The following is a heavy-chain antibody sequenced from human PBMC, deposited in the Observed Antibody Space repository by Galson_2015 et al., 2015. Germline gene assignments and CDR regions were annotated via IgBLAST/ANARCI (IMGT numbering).Heavy chain of an antibody. J-gene: IGHJ4*02. V-gene: IGHV3-21*01. Sequence: SLRLSCAASGFTFSSYRISWVRQAPGKGLEWVSSISSSSYIYYADSLRGRFTISRGNAKNSLYLQMNSLRAGDTAIYYCARDPQVVAATRYFDYWGQGTLVTVSS. CDR1: GFTFSSYR. CDR3: ARDPQVVAATRYFDY. CDR2: ISSSSYI. D-gene: IGHD2-15*01.